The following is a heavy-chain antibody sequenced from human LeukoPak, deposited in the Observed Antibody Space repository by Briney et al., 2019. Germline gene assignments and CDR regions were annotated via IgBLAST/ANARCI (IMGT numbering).Heavy chain of an antibody. CDR1: GYTFTSYD. CDR3: ARVNGLSDY. V-gene: IGHV1-8*01. Sequence: GASVKVSCKASGYTFTSYDINWVRQATGQGLEWMGWMNPKSGYTDYAQKFQGKVTMTRDTSISTAYMEVSSLTFDDTAIYYCARVNGLSDYWGQGTLVTVSS. D-gene: IGHD2-8*01. J-gene: IGHJ4*02. CDR2: MNPKSGYT.